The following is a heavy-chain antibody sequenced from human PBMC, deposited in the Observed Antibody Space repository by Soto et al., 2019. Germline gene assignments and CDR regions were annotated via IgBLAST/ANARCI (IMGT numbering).Heavy chain of an antibody. V-gene: IGHV3-7*05. Sequence: GGSLRLSCAGSGFIFSNYWMSWVRQAPGKGLEWVANIKEDGSEKHCVDSVKGRFTISRDNAKNSLYLQMNSLSAEDTAVYYCAKVPLRIYYFDYWGQGTPVTVSS. CDR3: AKVPLRIYYFDY. D-gene: IGHD2-15*01. CDR1: GFIFSNYW. CDR2: IKEDGSEK. J-gene: IGHJ4*02.